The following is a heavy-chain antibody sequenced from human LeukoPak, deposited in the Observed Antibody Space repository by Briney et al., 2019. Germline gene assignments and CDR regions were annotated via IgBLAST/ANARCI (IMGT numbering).Heavy chain of an antibody. V-gene: IGHV4-4*07. J-gene: IGHJ5*02. CDR3: VRGTPYNWFDP. D-gene: IGHD3-10*01. Sequence: SETLSLTCTVSGGSISSYYWSWIRRPAGKGLEWIGRIYTSGSTNYNPSLKSRVTMSVDTSKNQFSLKLSSVTAADTAVYYCVRGTPYNWFDPWGQGTLVTVSS. CDR1: GGSISSYY. CDR2: IYTSGST.